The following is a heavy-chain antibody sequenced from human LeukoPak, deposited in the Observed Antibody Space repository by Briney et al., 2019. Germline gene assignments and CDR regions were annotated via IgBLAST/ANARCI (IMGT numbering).Heavy chain of an antibody. CDR2: MNPNSGNT. V-gene: IGHV1-8*01. D-gene: IGHD5-24*01. Sequence: SVRVSCKASGYTFTSYDINWVRQATGQGLEWMGWMNPNSGNTGYAQKLQGRVTMTRNTSISTARMELSSLRSEDTAVYYCARRENYYYYYGMDVWGQGTTVTVSS. CDR1: GYTFTSYD. J-gene: IGHJ6*02. CDR3: ARRENYYYYYGMDV.